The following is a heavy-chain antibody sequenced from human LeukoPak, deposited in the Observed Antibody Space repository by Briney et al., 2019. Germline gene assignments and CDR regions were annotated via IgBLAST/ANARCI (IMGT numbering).Heavy chain of an antibody. CDR1: GFTFDDYG. J-gene: IGHJ4*02. D-gene: IGHD7-27*01. Sequence: GGSLRLSCAASGFTFDDYGMSWGRQAPPKGLEWVSGINWNGGSTSYADSLKVRFTISRDNAKNSLYLKMNSLRAEDTALYYCARVVSGAANDYWGQGTLVTVSS. CDR3: ARVVSGAANDY. CDR2: INWNGGST. V-gene: IGHV3-20*04.